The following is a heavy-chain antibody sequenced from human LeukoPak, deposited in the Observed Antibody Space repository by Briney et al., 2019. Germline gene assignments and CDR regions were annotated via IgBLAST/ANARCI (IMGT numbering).Heavy chain of an antibody. D-gene: IGHD4-17*01. V-gene: IGHV4-30-4*07. CDR2: IYYSGST. J-gene: IGHJ4*02. CDR3: ARAAPYGVYGFDY. Sequence: SETLSLTCAVSGGSISSGGYSWSWIRQPPGKGLEWIGYIYYSGSTYYNPSLKSRVTISVDTSKNQFSLKLSSVTAADTAVYYCARAAPYGVYGFDYWGQGTLVTVSS. CDR1: GGSISSGGYS.